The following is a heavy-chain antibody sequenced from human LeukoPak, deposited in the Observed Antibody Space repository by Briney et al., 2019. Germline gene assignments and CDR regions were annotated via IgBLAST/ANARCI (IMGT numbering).Heavy chain of an antibody. CDR3: AKDMGLGMIAAAGTGGFDY. Sequence: GGSLRLSCAASGFTFDDYAMHWVRQAPGKGLEWVSGISWNSGSIGYADSVKGRFTISRDNAKNSLYLQMNSLRAEDTALYYCAKDMGLGMIAAAGTGGFDYWGQGTLVTVSS. J-gene: IGHJ4*02. V-gene: IGHV3-9*01. CDR1: GFTFDDYA. D-gene: IGHD6-13*01. CDR2: ISWNSGSI.